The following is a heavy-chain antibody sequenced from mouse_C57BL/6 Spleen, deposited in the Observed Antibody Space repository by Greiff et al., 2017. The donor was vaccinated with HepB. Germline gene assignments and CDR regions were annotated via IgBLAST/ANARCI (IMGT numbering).Heavy chain of an antibody. J-gene: IGHJ1*03. CDR2: ISYDGSN. V-gene: IGHV3-6*01. Sequence: EVKLQESGPGLVKPSQSLSLTCSVTGYSITSGYSWNWIRQFPGNKLEWMGYISYDGSNNYNPSLKNRISITRDTSKNQFFLKLNSVTTEDTATYYCAREAGSYWYFDVWGTGTTVTVSS. CDR3: AREAGSYWYFDV. D-gene: IGHD1-1*01. CDR1: GYSITSGYS.